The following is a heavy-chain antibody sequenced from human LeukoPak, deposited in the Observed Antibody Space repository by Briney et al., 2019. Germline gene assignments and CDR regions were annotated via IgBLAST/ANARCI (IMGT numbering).Heavy chain of an antibody. CDR2: IKQDGSKK. V-gene: IGHV3-7*04. D-gene: IGHD5-24*01. J-gene: IGHJ4*02. Sequence: GGSLRLSCAASGFTFSSYWMTWVRQAPGKGLEWVANIKQDGSKKSYVDSVKGRFTISRDNAKNSLHLQMNSLRAEDTAIYYCTRVGYIDEGIDYWGQGTLVTVSS. CDR3: TRVGYIDEGIDY. CDR1: GFTFSSYW.